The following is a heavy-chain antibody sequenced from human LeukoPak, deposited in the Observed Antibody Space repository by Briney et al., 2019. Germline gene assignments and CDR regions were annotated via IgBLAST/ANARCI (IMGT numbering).Heavy chain of an antibody. J-gene: IGHJ4*02. V-gene: IGHV3-11*01. CDR1: GFTFSDYY. CDR3: ARDLGEYCSGGSCRNLFDY. D-gene: IGHD2-15*01. Sequence: PGGSLRLSCAASGFTFSDYYMSWIRQAPGKGLEWVSYISSSGSTIYYADSVKGRFTISRDNAKNSLYLQMNSLRAEDTAVYYCARDLGEYCSGGSCRNLFDYWGQGTLVTVSS. CDR2: ISSSGSTI.